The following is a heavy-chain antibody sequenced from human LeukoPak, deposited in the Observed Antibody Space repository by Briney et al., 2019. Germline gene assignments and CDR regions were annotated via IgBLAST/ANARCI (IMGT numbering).Heavy chain of an antibody. CDR3: AKDRGAAAIDY. Sequence: GGSLRLSCEASGFTFNNYGLHWVRQAPGKGLEWVAFIRFDGSKGHYADSVKGRFAISRDNSKNRLTLQMNSLRPEDTALYFCAKDRGAAAIDYWGQGTLVTVSS. J-gene: IGHJ4*02. CDR1: GFTFNNYG. V-gene: IGHV3-30*02. D-gene: IGHD6-13*01. CDR2: IRFDGSKG.